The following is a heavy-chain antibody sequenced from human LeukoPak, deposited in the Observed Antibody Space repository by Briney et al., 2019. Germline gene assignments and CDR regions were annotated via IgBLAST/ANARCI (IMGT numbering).Heavy chain of an antibody. J-gene: IGHJ3*02. CDR2: ISSSSSYI. Sequence: GGSLRLSCADSGFTFSSYSMNWVRQAPGEGLEWVSSISSSSSYIYYADSVKGRFTISRDNAKNSLYLQMNSLKAEDTAVYYCARDPRYNWSAPPDIWGQGTMVTISS. V-gene: IGHV3-21*01. CDR1: GFTFSSYS. D-gene: IGHD1-1*01. CDR3: ARDPRYNWSAPPDI.